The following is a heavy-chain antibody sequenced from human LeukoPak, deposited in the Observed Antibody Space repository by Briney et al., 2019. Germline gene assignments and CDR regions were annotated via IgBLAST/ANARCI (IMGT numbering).Heavy chain of an antibody. D-gene: IGHD3-22*01. Sequence: ASVKVSCKASGYTFTSYGISWVRQAPGQGLEWMRWISPYSGNTNYAQKLQGRVTMTTDTSTSTAYMELRSLRSDDTAVYYCARDGTWGRYYYDSTGYDYYFDYWGQGTLVTVSS. V-gene: IGHV1-18*01. CDR1: GYTFTSYG. CDR2: ISPYSGNT. J-gene: IGHJ4*02. CDR3: ARDGTWGRYYYDSTGYDYYFDY.